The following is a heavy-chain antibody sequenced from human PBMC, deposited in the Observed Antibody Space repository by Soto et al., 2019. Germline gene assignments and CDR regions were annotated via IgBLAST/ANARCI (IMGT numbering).Heavy chain of an antibody. CDR2: IFHTGSA. CDR3: ARHIAVSVTRGFDH. Sequence: QVQLQESGPGLMKPSGTLSLTCAVSGGSITSNWWSWVRQPPGKGLEWIAEIFHTGSANYNPSLMSRLTITMDKSKNHLSLNLNSVTAADTAVYYCARHIAVSVTRGFDHWGQGTLVTVSS. J-gene: IGHJ4*02. D-gene: IGHD2-21*01. V-gene: IGHV4-4*02. CDR1: GGSITSNW.